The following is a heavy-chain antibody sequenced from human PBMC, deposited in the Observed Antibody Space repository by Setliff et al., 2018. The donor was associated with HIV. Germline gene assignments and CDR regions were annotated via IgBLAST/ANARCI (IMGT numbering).Heavy chain of an antibody. CDR3: ARSRPSLRAFDI. V-gene: IGHV4-59*01. CDR2: IYDSGST. J-gene: IGHJ3*02. Sequence: ETLSLPCTVSGGSISNFLWSWIRQPPGKGLEWIGYIYDSGSTNYNPSLKSRVTISVDTSKNYFSLKLTSVTAADTAVYYCARSRPSLRAFDIWGQGTMVTVSS. D-gene: IGHD4-17*01. CDR1: GGSISNFL.